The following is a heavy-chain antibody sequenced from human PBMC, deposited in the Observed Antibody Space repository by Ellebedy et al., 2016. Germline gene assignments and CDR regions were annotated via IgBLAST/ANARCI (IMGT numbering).Heavy chain of an antibody. CDR1: GDSISSTNYF. J-gene: IGHJ6*02. Sequence: SETLSLTCTVSGDSISSTNYFWDWIRQPPGKGLEWIGSIDFRGSTYYNPSLRSRVAISEDTSKDQFSLKLNSVSAADAAVYYCARRQEQLITRYYYCGMDVWGQGTTVLVSS. CDR3: ARRQEQLITRYYYCGMDV. V-gene: IGHV4-39*01. CDR2: IDFRGST. D-gene: IGHD6-19*01.